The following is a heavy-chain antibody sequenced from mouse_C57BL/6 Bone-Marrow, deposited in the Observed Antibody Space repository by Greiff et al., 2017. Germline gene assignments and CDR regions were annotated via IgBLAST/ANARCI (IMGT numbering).Heavy chain of an antibody. CDR1: GYTFTSYW. CDR2: IYPGSGST. CDR3: VRLWYLPWFAY. D-gene: IGHD2-1*01. V-gene: IGHV1-55*01. J-gene: IGHJ3*01. Sequence: LVESDAELVKPGASVKMSCKASGYTFTSYWITWVKQRPGQGLEWIGDIYPGSGSTNYNEKFKSKATLTVDTSSSTAYMQLSSLTSEDSAVYYCVRLWYLPWFAYWGQGTLVTVSA.